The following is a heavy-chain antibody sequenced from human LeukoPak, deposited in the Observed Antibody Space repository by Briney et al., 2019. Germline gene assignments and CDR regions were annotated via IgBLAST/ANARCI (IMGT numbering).Heavy chain of an antibody. CDR3: ATFIAAAGTDY. V-gene: IGHV3-30-3*01. CDR2: ISYDGSNK. J-gene: IGHJ4*02. Sequence: GGSLRLSCAASGFTFSSYAMHWVRQAPGKGLEWVAVISYDGSNKYYADSVKGRFTISRDNAKNSLYLQMNSLRAEDTAVYYCATFIAAAGTDYWGQGTLVTVSS. CDR1: GFTFSSYA. D-gene: IGHD6-13*01.